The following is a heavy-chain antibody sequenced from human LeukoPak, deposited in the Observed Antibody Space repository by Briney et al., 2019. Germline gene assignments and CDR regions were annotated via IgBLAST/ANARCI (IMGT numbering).Heavy chain of an antibody. D-gene: IGHD5-24*01. J-gene: IGHJ4*02. CDR3: ARGDRRWGSSDY. CDR2: IYYSGST. CDR1: GGSISSYY. V-gene: IGHV4-59*01. Sequence: SETLSLTCTVSGGSISSYYWSWIRQPPGKGLEWIGYIYYSGSTNYNPSLKSRVTISVDTSKSQFSLKLSSVTAADTAVYYCARGDRRWGSSDYWGQGTLVTVSS.